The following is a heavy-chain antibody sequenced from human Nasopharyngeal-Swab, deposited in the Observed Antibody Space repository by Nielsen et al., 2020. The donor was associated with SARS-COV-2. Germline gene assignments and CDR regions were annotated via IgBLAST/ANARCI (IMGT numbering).Heavy chain of an antibody. J-gene: IGHJ6*02. CDR2: IIPIFGTA. CDR3: ASPGQWELPYPDYYGMDV. D-gene: IGHD1-26*01. Sequence: SVKVSCKSSGCTFISYAIIWVRQAPGQGLEWMGGIIPIFGTANYAQKFQGRVTITADESTSTAYMELSSLRSEDTAVYYCASPGQWELPYPDYYGMDVWGQGTTVTVSS. V-gene: IGHV1-69*13. CDR1: GCTFISYA.